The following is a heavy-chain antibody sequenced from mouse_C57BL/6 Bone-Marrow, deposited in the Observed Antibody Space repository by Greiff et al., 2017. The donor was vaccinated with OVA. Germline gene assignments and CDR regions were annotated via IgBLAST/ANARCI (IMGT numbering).Heavy chain of an antibody. J-gene: IGHJ2*01. V-gene: IGHV1-55*01. CDR3: ARERIQDFDY. D-gene: IGHD3-2*02. CDR2: IYPGSGST. CDR1: GYTFTSYW. Sequence: QVQLQQPGAELVKPGACVSMSCKASGYTFTSYWITWVKQRPGQGLAWLGDIYPGSGSTNYNEKFKSKDTLTVDTSNSTTYIQLSSLTSEDAAVYCCARERIQDFDYWGQGTTLTVSS.